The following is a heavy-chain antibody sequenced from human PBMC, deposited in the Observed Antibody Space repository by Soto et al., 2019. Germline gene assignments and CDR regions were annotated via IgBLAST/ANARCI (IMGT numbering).Heavy chain of an antibody. CDR2: IDPSDSYT. V-gene: IGHV5-10-1*01. D-gene: IGHD2-15*01. Sequence: GESLKISCKGSGYSFTSYWLSWVRQMPGKGLEWMGRIDPSDSYTNYSPSFQGHVTISADKSISTAYLQWSRLKASDTAMYYCASFPQDVAFDICGQGTMVIVSS. CDR3: ASFPQDVAFDI. CDR1: GYSFTSYW. J-gene: IGHJ3*02.